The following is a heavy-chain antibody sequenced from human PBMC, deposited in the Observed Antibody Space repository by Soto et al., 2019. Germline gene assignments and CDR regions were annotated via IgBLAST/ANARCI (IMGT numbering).Heavy chain of an antibody. CDR2: ISAHNGNT. Sequence: QVHLVQSGAEVKKPGASVKVSCKASGYTFTSYGITWVRQAPGQGREWRGWISAHNGNTDYAQKLQGRVIVTRDTASCRAYMELRSLLSDDSAVYYCARGRYGDYWGQGALVTVFS. V-gene: IGHV1-18*01. CDR1: GYTFTSYG. J-gene: IGHJ4*02. CDR3: ARGRYGDY. D-gene: IGHD1-1*01.